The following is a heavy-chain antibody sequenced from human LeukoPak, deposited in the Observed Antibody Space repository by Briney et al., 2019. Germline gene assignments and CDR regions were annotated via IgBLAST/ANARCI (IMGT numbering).Heavy chain of an antibody. Sequence: MPSETLSLTCTVSGGSISSYYWSWIRQPPGKGLEWIGYIYYSGSTNYNPSLKSRVTISVDTSKNQFSLKLRSVTAADTAVYYCARDPYLTGYWGQGTLVTVSS. J-gene: IGHJ4*02. CDR2: IYYSGST. CDR1: GGSISSYY. D-gene: IGHD2-2*02. CDR3: ARDPYLTGY. V-gene: IGHV4-59*01.